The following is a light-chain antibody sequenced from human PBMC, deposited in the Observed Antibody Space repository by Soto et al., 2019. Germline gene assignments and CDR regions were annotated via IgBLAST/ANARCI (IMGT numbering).Light chain of an antibody. V-gene: IGKV1-39*01. Sequence: DIQMTQSPSSLSAXVGDRVTITCRASQSISSYLNWYQQKPGKAPKLLIYAASSLQSGVPSXXXXXXXXXXXXXXISSLQPEDFATYYCQQSYSTPYTFGQGTKLEXK. CDR1: QSISSY. J-gene: IGKJ2*01. CDR2: AAS. CDR3: QQSYSTPYT.